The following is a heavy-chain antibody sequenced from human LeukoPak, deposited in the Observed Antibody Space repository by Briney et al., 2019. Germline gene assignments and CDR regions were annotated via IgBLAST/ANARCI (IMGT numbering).Heavy chain of an antibody. CDR2: IMQDGSEK. D-gene: IGHD3-22*01. J-gene: IGHJ4*02. Sequence: AGSLRLSCAASGFTFSSYWMSWVRQAPGKGLEWVANIMQDGSEKYYVDSVKGRFIISKDNVKNSLYLQMSSLRAEDTAVYYCARSRYFFDNSGYAGDNWGQGTLATVSS. CDR3: ARSRYFFDNSGYAGDN. V-gene: IGHV3-7*01. CDR1: GFTFSSYW.